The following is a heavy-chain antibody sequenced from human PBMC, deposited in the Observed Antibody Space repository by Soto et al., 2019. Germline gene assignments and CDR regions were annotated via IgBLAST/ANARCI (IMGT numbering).Heavy chain of an antibody. CDR2: VSGSGDTT. CDR3: AKDKVGRSVAATSRNWLAP. J-gene: IGHJ5*02. CDR1: GFAFSTYA. D-gene: IGHD2-15*01. V-gene: IGHV3-23*01. Sequence: EVQLLESGGGLAQRGGSLRLSCAASGFAFSTYAMNWVRQAPGKGLEWISTVSGSGDTTFYADSVKGRFPISRYNSNNTLFLKMNSLRAEETAVYFCAKDKVGRSVAATSRNWLAPWGQGPLVTVSS.